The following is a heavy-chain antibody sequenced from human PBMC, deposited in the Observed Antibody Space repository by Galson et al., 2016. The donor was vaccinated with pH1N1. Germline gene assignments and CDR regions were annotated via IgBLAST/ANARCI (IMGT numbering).Heavy chain of an antibody. D-gene: IGHD1-1*01. J-gene: IGHJ6*02. CDR1: GGSFAKYA. Sequence: GAEVKEPGESLRISCKASGGSFAKYAVSWVRQAPGQGLEWMGRIIPIYGTANYAQKFQGRVTITADEYTTTVYMELNSLISEDTAIYYCARPGRTETTKEGFAWGYGMDVWGQGTTVTVSS. CDR2: IIPIYGTA. CDR3: ARPGRTETTKEGFAWGYGMDV. V-gene: IGHV1-69*15.